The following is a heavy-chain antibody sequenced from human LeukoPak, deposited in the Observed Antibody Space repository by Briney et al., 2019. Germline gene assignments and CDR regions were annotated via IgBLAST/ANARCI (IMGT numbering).Heavy chain of an antibody. J-gene: IGHJ4*02. D-gene: IGHD6-6*01. CDR3: ATTIGARLMYFDY. V-gene: IGHV1-18*01. CDR2: ISAYNGNT. Sequence: ASVKVSCKTSGYTFTTYFFNWVRQAPGQGLEWMGWISAYNGNTNYAQNLQARFTMTTDTSTSTAYMEVRSLRSDDTAVYYCATTIGARLMYFDYWGQGTLVTVSS. CDR1: GYTFTTYF.